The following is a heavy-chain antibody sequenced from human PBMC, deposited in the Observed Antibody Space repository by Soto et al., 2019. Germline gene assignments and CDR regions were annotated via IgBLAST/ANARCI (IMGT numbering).Heavy chain of an antibody. CDR3: GRLMNGGATDY. Sequence: QVQLVESGGGVVQPGRSLRLSCAASGFTFSSYAMHWVRQAPGKGLEWVAVISYDGSNKYYADSVKGRFTISRDNSKNTLYLQMNSLRAEDTAVYYCGRLMNGGATDYWGQGTLVTVSS. J-gene: IGHJ4*02. D-gene: IGHD1-26*01. CDR1: GFTFSSYA. CDR2: ISYDGSNK. V-gene: IGHV3-30-3*01.